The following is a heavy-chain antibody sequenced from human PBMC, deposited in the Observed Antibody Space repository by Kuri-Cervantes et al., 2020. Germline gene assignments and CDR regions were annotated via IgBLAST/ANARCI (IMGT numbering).Heavy chain of an antibody. J-gene: IGHJ4*02. V-gene: IGHV3-21*01. CDR3: AKDLDDCSSTSCYKLYLSLLAFDY. Sequence: GEYLNISCAASGFTFSRYSMNWVRQAPGKGLEWVSSISSSSSYIYYADSVKGRFTISRDNAKNSLYLQMNSLRAEDTAVYYCAKDLDDCSSTSCYKLYLSLLAFDYWGQGTLVTVSS. D-gene: IGHD2-2*02. CDR2: ISSSSSYI. CDR1: GFTFSRYS.